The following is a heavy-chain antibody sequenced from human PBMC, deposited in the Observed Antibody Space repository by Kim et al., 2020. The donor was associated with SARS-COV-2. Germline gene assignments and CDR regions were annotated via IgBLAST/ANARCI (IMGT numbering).Heavy chain of an antibody. CDR2: IWYDGSNK. D-gene: IGHD4-17*01. CDR1: GFTFSSYG. Sequence: GGSLRLSCAASGFTFSSYGMHWVRQAPGKGLEWVAVIWYDGSNKYYADSVKGRFTISRDNSKNTLYLQMNSLRAEDTAVYYCARAGGDTVTLDAFDIWGQGTMVTVSS. V-gene: IGHV3-33*08. J-gene: IGHJ3*02. CDR3: ARAGGDTVTLDAFDI.